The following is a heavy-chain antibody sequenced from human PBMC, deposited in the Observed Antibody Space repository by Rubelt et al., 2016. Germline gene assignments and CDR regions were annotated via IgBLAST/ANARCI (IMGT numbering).Heavy chain of an antibody. Sequence: QVQLVQSGAEVKKPGASVKVSCKASGYTFARYAMHWVRQAPGQRLEWMGWINAGNGDTKYSQKFQGRVAMTRDTSSSTAYMALSTLTSEDTAVYYCASSPIPNWFDPWGQGTLVTVSS. CDR2: INAGNGDT. V-gene: IGHV1-3*01. J-gene: IGHJ5*02. CDR3: ASSPIPNWFDP. CDR1: GYTFARYA.